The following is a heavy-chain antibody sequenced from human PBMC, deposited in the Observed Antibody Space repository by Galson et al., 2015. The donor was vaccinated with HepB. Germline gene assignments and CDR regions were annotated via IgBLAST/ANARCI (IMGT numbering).Heavy chain of an antibody. Sequence: SVKVSCKASGGTFSSYAISWVRQAPGQGLEWMGGIIPILGTANYAQKFQGRATITADESTSTAYMELSSLRSEDTAVYYCARVGRWLQLDSYYYGMDVWGQGTTVTVSS. CDR1: GGTFSSYA. CDR2: IIPILGTA. D-gene: IGHD5-24*01. CDR3: ARVGRWLQLDSYYYGMDV. J-gene: IGHJ6*02. V-gene: IGHV1-69*13.